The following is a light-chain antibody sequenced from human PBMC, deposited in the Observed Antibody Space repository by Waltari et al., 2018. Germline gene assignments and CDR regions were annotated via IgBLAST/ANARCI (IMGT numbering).Light chain of an antibody. Sequence: DIQMTQSPSSLSASVADRVTITCRASQSISSYFNSYQQKPGKAPKLLIYAASRLQSGVPSRFSGSGSGTDFTLTISSLQPEDFATYYCQQGYSTPLTFGGGTKVEIK. CDR2: AAS. CDR1: QSISSY. V-gene: IGKV1-39*01. CDR3: QQGYSTPLT. J-gene: IGKJ4*01.